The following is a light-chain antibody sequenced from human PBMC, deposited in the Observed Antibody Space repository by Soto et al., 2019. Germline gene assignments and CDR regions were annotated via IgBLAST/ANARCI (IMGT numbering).Light chain of an antibody. V-gene: IGKV3D-15*01. Sequence: EVVMTQSPGTLSVSPGERVTLSCGASESVSSNLAWYQQTPGQAPRLLIYGASTRATGVPDRSSGSGSGTYFTLTINSLQSEDSAVYFCQQYHNWVTFGGGTKV. CDR3: QQYHNWVT. J-gene: IGKJ4*01. CDR1: ESVSSN. CDR2: GAS.